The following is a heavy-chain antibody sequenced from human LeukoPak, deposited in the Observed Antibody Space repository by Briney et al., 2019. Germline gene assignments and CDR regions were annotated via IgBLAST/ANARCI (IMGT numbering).Heavy chain of an antibody. J-gene: IGHJ6*03. CDR3: ARATRNRLGIQFYYYYMDV. Sequence: GGSLRLSCAASGFTFSDYYMSWIRQAPGKGLEWVSYVSSSGSTIYYADSVKGRFTISRDNAKNSLYLQMNSLRAEDTAVYYCARATRNRLGIQFYYYYMDVWGKGTTVTVSS. D-gene: IGHD7-27*01. V-gene: IGHV3-11*04. CDR1: GFTFSDYY. CDR2: VSSSGSTI.